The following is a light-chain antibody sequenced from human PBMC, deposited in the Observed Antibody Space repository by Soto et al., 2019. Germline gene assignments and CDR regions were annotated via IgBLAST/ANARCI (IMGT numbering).Light chain of an antibody. V-gene: IGKV1-5*03. CDR2: KAS. CDR1: QSIGSW. J-gene: IGKJ1*01. CDR3: QQFNSYPWT. Sequence: DIQMTQSPSTVSAYVEDRVTITCRASQSIGSWLAWYQQKPGKAPNLLIYKASSLESGVPSRFSGSGSGTEFTVTISSLQPEDFATYYCQQFNSYPWTFGQGTKVDIK.